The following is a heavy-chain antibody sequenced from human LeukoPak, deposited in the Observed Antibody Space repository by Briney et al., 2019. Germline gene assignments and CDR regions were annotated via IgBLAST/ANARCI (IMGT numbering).Heavy chain of an antibody. V-gene: IGHV4-30-2*01. CDR3: ARAYNWNDGDWFDP. J-gene: IGHJ5*02. CDR1: GGSISSGGYS. D-gene: IGHD1-1*01. Sequence: SETLSLTCAVSGGSISSGGYSWSWIRQPPGKGLEWIGYIYHSGSTYYNPSLKSRVTISVDRSKNQFSLKLSSVTAADTAVYYCARAYNWNDGDWFDPWGQGTLVTVSS. CDR2: IYHSGST.